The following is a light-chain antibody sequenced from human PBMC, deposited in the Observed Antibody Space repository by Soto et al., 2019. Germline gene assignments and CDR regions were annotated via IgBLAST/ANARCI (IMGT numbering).Light chain of an antibody. CDR2: EVS. V-gene: IGLV2-14*01. J-gene: IGLJ1*01. Sequence: QSALAQPASVSGSPGQSITISCTGTNSDVGGYNYVSWYQQFPGKAPKLMIYEVSNRPSGVPNRFSGSKSGNTASLTISGLQADDEADYYCSSYTSSSPYVFGTGTKLTVL. CDR3: SSYTSSSPYV. CDR1: NSDVGGYNY.